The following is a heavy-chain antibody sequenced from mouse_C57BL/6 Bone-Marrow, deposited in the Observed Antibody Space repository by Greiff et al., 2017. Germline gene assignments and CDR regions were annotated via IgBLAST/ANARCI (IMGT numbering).Heavy chain of an antibody. CDR1: GYTFTSYG. Sequence: QVQLQQSGAELARPGASVKLSCKASGYTFTSYGISWVKQRTGQGLEWIGEIYPRSGNTYYNEKFKGKATLTADKSSSTAYMELRSLTSEDSAVYFCARDDYYGSSYNYWYFDVWGTGNHGHRLL. CDR2: IYPRSGNT. CDR3: ARDDYYGSSYNYWYFDV. D-gene: IGHD1-1*01. J-gene: IGHJ1*03. V-gene: IGHV1-81*01.